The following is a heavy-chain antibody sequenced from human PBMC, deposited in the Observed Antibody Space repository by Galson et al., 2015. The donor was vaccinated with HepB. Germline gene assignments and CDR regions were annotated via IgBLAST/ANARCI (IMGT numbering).Heavy chain of an antibody. V-gene: IGHV1-46*01. CDR3: ARDPGDYAGAFDI. D-gene: IGHD4-17*01. CDR1: GYTFTSYY. J-gene: IGHJ3*02. Sequence: SVKVSFKASGYTFTSYYMHWVRQAPGQGLEWMGIINPSGGSTSYAQKFQGRVTMTRDTSTSTVYMELSSLRSEDTAVYYCARDPGDYAGAFDIWGQGTMVTVSS. CDR2: INPSGGST.